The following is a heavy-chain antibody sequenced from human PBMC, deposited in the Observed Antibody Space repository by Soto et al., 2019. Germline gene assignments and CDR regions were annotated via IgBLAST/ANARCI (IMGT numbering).Heavy chain of an antibody. V-gene: IGHV4-30-2*01. J-gene: IGHJ4*02. CDR3: ARAGYYDSSGYLYYFDY. CDR1: GGSISSGGYS. Sequence: SETLSLTCAVSGGSISSGGYSWSWIRQPPGKGLEWIGYIYHSGSTYYNPSLKSRVTISVDRSKNQFSLKLSSVTAADTAVYYCARAGYYDSSGYLYYFDYWGQGTLVTVSS. D-gene: IGHD3-22*01. CDR2: IYHSGST.